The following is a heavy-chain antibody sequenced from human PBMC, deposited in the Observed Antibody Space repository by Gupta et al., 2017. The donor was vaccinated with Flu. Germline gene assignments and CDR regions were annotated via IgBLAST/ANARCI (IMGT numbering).Heavy chain of an antibody. Sequence: EVQLVESGGGLVQPGGSLRLSCAASGFTFSSYWMSWVRQAPGKGLEWVANIKQDGSEKYYVDSVKGRFTISRDNAKNSLYLQMNSLRAEDTAVYYCARVLIGSYPRYWYFDLWGRGTLVTVSS. V-gene: IGHV3-7*04. CDR3: ARVLIGSYPRYWYFDL. CDR2: IKQDGSEK. D-gene: IGHD1-26*01. J-gene: IGHJ2*01. CDR1: GFTFSSYW.